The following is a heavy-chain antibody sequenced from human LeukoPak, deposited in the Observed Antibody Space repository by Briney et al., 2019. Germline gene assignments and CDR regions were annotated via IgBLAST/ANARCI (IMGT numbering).Heavy chain of an antibody. CDR2: ISGSGGST. D-gene: IGHD4-11*01. J-gene: IGHJ5*02. Sequence: PGGSLRLSCAASGLTFSDYAMSWVRQAPGKGLEWVSGISGSGGSTYYADSVRGRFTISRDNSKNTLYLQMNSLRAEDTAVYYCAKDRYSNYGNWFDPWGQGTLVTVFS. CDR3: AKDRYSNYGNWFDP. CDR1: GLTFSDYA. V-gene: IGHV3-23*01.